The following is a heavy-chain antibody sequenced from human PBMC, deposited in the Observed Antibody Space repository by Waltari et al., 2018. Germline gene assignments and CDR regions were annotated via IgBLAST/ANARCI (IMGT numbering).Heavy chain of an antibody. J-gene: IGHJ4*01. CDR2: INPKTEST. CDR1: GYSFTGYY. V-gene: IGHV1-2*02. Sequence: QVHLAQSGAEVKKPGASVKVSCKASGYSFTGYYIHWVRQVPGQGLEYMGWINPKTESTIYARSFQGRVMMTREMSLSTVYMEIYRLRLDDSALYFCARGPRDFFDLWGHGTLVTVSS. CDR3: ARGPRDFFDL.